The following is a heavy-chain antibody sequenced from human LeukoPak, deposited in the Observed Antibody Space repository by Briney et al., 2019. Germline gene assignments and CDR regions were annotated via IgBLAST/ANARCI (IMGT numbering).Heavy chain of an antibody. CDR3: TRTVAGHPD. D-gene: IGHD5-12*01. CDR1: GVPFSNYY. J-gene: IGHJ4*02. Sequence: SETLSLTCAVSGVPFSNYYWSWVRQSPRQGLEWIGEINHSGYTNYNPSLKSRVTMSIDTSKNQFSLRLTSVTAADTGVYYCTRTVAGHPDWGQGTLVTVSS. V-gene: IGHV4-34*01. CDR2: INHSGYT.